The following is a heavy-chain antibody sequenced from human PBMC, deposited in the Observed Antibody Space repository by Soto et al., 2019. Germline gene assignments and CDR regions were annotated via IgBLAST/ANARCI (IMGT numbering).Heavy chain of an antibody. CDR1: GFTFTSSA. CDR2: IAVGSGYT. CDR3: AADATAWQQMVPSDY. D-gene: IGHD2-8*01. V-gene: IGHV1-58*01. J-gene: IGHJ4*02. Sequence: SVKVSCKASGFTFTSSAFQWVRQARGQRLEWIGWIAVGSGYTNYAQRFQDRVTLTRDMSTATTYMELSRLTSEDTAIYYCAADATAWQQMVPSDYWGPGTLVTVSS.